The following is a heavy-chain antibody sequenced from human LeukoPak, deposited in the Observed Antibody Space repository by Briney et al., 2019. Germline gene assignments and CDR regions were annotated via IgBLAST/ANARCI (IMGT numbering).Heavy chain of an antibody. CDR3: ARDWQLPSGPDVFDI. Sequence: ASVKVSCKASGSSFPSYGISWVRQAPGQGLEWIGWITAYDGDTNYAEKFQGRVTMATDTSTSTASMELWSLRSDDTAVYYCARDWQLPSGPDVFDIWGQGTVVTVSS. J-gene: IGHJ3*02. D-gene: IGHD1-1*01. V-gene: IGHV1-18*01. CDR1: GSSFPSYG. CDR2: ITAYDGDT.